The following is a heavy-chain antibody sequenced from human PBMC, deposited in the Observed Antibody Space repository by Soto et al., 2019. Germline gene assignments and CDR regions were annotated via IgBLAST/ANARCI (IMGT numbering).Heavy chain of an antibody. D-gene: IGHD2-2*01. Sequence: QVQLVQSGAEVKKPGSSVKVSCKASGGTFSSYTISWVRQAPGQGLEWMGRIIPILGIANYAQKFQGRVTITADKSTSTAYMELSSLRSEDTAVYYCARDQPYHYYFDYWGQGTLVTVSS. CDR3: ARDQPYHYYFDY. J-gene: IGHJ4*02. V-gene: IGHV1-69*08. CDR1: GGTFSSYT. CDR2: IIPILGIA.